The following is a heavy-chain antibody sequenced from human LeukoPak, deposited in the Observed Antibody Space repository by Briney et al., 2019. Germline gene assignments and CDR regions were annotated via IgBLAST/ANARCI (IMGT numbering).Heavy chain of an antibody. CDR2: IYISGST. CDR1: GGSISSYY. Sequence: SETLSLTCTVSGGSISSYYWSWIRQPAGKGLEWIGRIYISGSTKCNPSLKSRVTMSVDTSKNQFSLKLSSVTAADTAVYYCTRGRAYYDSTGYYYWGRGILVTVSS. J-gene: IGHJ4*02. V-gene: IGHV4-4*07. D-gene: IGHD3-22*01. CDR3: TRGRAYYDSTGYYY.